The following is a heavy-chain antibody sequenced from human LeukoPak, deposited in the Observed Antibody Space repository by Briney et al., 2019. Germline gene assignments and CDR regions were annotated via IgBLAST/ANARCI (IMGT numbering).Heavy chain of an antibody. CDR1: GFTFITYA. CDR2: ISDDGSNK. J-gene: IGHJ4*02. CDR3: ASSRGYSDYDSDY. D-gene: IGHD5-12*01. V-gene: IGHV3-30*04. Sequence: GGSLRLSCAASGFTFITYAMHWVRQAPGKGLEWVAVISDDGSNKYYADSVKGRFTISRDNSKNTLYLQMNSLRPEDAAVYFCASSRGYSDYDSDYWGQGTLVAVSS.